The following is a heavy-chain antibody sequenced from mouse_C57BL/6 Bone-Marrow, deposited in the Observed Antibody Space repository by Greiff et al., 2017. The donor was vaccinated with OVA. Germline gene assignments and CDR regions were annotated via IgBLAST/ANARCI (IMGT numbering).Heavy chain of an antibody. J-gene: IGHJ3*01. CDR1: GYAFTNYL. CDR2: INPGSGGT. Sequence: VQLQQSGAELVRPGTSVKVSCKASGYAFTNYLIEWVKQRPGQGLEWIGVINPGSGGTNYTEKFKGKATLTPDKSSSTAYMQLISLTSEDAAVDICARRPAWFAYWGQGTLVTVSA. V-gene: IGHV1-54*01. CDR3: ARRPAWFAY.